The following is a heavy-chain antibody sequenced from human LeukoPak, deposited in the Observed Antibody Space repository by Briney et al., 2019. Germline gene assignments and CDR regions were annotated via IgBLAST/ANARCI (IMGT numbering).Heavy chain of an antibody. V-gene: IGHV1-2*02. CDR3: ARDFGYSYGGSALDI. CDR1: GYTFTGYY. J-gene: IGHJ3*02. D-gene: IGHD5-18*01. Sequence: ASVKVSCKASGYTFTGYYMHWVRQAPGQGLEWMGWINPNSGGTNYAQKFQGRVTMTRDTSISTAYMELSRLRSDDTAVYYCARDFGYSYGGSALDIWGQGTMVTVSS. CDR2: INPNSGGT.